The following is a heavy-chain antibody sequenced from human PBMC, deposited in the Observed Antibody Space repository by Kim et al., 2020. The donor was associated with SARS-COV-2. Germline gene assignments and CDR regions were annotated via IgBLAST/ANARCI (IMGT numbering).Heavy chain of an antibody. CDR2: FDPEAGET. CDR3: ATGYTSVGGDY. D-gene: IGHD2-15*01. Sequence: ASVKVSCKVSGYALTDLSIHWVRQAPGKGLQWMGGFDPEAGETIFAQNFKGRVTMTEDTSTDTAYMELSSLRSEDTAVYFCATGYTSVGGDYWGQGSLVTVSS. V-gene: IGHV1-24*01. J-gene: IGHJ4*02. CDR1: GYALTDLS.